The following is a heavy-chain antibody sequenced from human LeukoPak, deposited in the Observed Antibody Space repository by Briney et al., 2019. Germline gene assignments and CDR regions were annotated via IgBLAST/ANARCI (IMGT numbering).Heavy chain of an antibody. CDR2: ISGSGGSR. J-gene: IGHJ4*02. Sequence: GGSLRLSCAASGFTFSTYGMSWVRQAPGKGLEWVSGISGSGGSRFYTDSVKGRFAISRDNSENTLYLQMSSLRAEDTAIYYCAKDRAQTPLKYWGQGTLVTVSS. V-gene: IGHV3-23*01. CDR1: GFTFSTYG. D-gene: IGHD3-10*01. CDR3: AKDRAQTPLKY.